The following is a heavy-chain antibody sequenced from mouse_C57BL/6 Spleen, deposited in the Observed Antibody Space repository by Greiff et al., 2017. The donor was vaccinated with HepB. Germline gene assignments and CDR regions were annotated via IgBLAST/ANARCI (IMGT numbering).Heavy chain of an antibody. CDR2: IWSGGST. CDR3: ARVYYGNYGWFAY. CDR1: GFSLTSYG. J-gene: IGHJ3*01. Sequence: VQRVESGPGLVQPSQSLSITCTVSGFSLTSYGVHWVRQSPGKGLEWLGVIWSGGSTDYNAAFISRLSISKDNSKSQVFFKMNSLQADDTAIYYCARVYYGNYGWFAYWGQGTLVTVSA. D-gene: IGHD2-1*01. V-gene: IGHV2-2*01.